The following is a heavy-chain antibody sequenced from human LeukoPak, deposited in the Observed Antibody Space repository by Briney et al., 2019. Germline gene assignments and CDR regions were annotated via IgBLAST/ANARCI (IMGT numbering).Heavy chain of an antibody. Sequence: SGPALVKPTQTLTLTCTFSGLSLSTYGMCVSWIRQPPGKALEWLALIDWDDDKYYSTSPKTRLTISKDTSKNQVVLTVTNVDPVDTATYYCAQMQRVTTGTTTAYYMDVWDKGTTVTVSS. J-gene: IGHJ6*03. CDR1: GLSLSTYGMC. V-gene: IGHV2-70*01. D-gene: IGHD1-1*01. CDR2: IDWDDDK. CDR3: AQMQRVTTGTTTAYYMDV.